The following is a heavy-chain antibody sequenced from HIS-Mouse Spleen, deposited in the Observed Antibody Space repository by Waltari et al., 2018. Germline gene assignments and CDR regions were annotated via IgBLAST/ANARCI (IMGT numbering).Heavy chain of an antibody. Sequence: QVQLQESGPGLVTPSETLSLTCTVSGGSISSYYSSWIRQPPGQGLEWIGYIYYSGSTNYNPSLKSRVTISVDTSKNQFSLKLSSVTAADTAVYYCAREGFSNSWYPYYYYGMDVWGQGTTVTVSS. CDR3: AREGFSNSWYPYYYYGMDV. V-gene: IGHV4-59*01. D-gene: IGHD6-13*01. CDR1: GGSISSYY. CDR2: IYYSGST. J-gene: IGHJ6*02.